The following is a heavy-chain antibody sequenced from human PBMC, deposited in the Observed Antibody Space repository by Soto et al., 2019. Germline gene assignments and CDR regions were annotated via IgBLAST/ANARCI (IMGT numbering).Heavy chain of an antibody. V-gene: IGHV4-30-2*01. D-gene: IGHD5-12*01. CDR1: GGSISSGGYS. Sequence: QLQLQESGSGLVKPSQTLSLTCAVSGGSISSGGYSWSWIRQPSGKGLEWIGYTYHSGSTYYDPSLKSRVTISVDRSKNQFSLKLSSVTAADTAVYYCARSSRRDGYNSYYFDYWGQGTLVTVSS. CDR3: ARSSRRDGYNSYYFDY. J-gene: IGHJ4*02. CDR2: TYHSGST.